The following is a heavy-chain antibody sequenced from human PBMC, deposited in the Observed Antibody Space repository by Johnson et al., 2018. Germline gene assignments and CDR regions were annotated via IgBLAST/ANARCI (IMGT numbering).Heavy chain of an antibody. V-gene: IGHV3-23*04. D-gene: IGHD5-18*01. CDR2: ISGSGGST. CDR3: VKGAMEGGYYYGVDV. CDR1: GFTFSSYA. J-gene: IGHJ6*02. Sequence: VRLGESGGVVVQPGGTLRLSCAASGFTFSSYAMRWVRQAPGKGLEWVSAISGSGGSTDSADSVKGRFTISRDNSKNTLYLQRNSLRAEETAVHYCVKGAMEGGYYYGVDVWGQGTTGTGSS.